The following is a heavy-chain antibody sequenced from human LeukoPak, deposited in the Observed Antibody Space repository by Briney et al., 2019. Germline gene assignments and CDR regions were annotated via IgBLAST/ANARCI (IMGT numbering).Heavy chain of an antibody. J-gene: IGHJ4*02. CDR2: MNPNSGNT. CDR1: GYTFTSYD. D-gene: IGHD5-18*01. Sequence: GASVKVSCKASGYTFTSYDINWVRQATGQGLEWMGWMNPNSGNTGYAQKFQGRVTMTRNTSISTAYMELSSLRSEDTAVYYCARVSPMFPRTVDTAMAPYQRYFDYWGQGTLVTVSS. V-gene: IGHV1-8*01. CDR3: ARVSPMFPRTVDTAMAPYQRYFDY.